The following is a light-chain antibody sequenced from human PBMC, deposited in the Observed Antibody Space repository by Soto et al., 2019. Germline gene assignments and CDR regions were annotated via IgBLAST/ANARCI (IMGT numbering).Light chain of an antibody. CDR2: GAS. J-gene: IGKJ3*01. Sequence: EIVLTQSPGSLSLSPGERATLSCRASQSVSNNYLAWYQQKPGQAPRLLIYGASSRATGIPDRFSGSGSGTDFTLTISRLEPEDFAVYYCQQYGSSPGLFTFGPGTKVDIE. CDR1: QSVSNNY. CDR3: QQYGSSPGLFT. V-gene: IGKV3-20*01.